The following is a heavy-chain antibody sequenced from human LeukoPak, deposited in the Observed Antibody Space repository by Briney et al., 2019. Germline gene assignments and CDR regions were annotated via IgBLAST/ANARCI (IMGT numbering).Heavy chain of an antibody. V-gene: IGHV1-8*01. CDR1: GYTFTSYD. CDR3: ARIVDYGDHGDY. J-gene: IGHJ4*02. CDR2: MNPNSGNT. D-gene: IGHD4-17*01. Sequence: ASVKVSCKASGYTFTSYDIKWVQQATGQGLEWMGWMNPNSGNTGYAQKFQGRVTMTRNTSISTAYMELSSLRSEDTAVYYCARIVDYGDHGDYWGQGTLVTVSS.